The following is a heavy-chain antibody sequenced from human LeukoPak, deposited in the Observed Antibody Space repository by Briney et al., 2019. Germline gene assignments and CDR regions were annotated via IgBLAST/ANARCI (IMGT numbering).Heavy chain of an antibody. D-gene: IGHD3-10*01. CDR2: IWYDGSNK. CDR1: GFTFSSYG. V-gene: IGHV3-33*01. Sequence: GGSLRLSCAASGFTFSSYGMPWVRQAPGKGLEWVAVIWYDGSNKYYAESEKGRFTISRDNSKNTLYLQMNSLRAEDTAVYYCARVETEVLWFGELSYPYCMDVWGKGTTVTVSS. CDR3: ARVETEVLWFGELSYPYCMDV. J-gene: IGHJ6*04.